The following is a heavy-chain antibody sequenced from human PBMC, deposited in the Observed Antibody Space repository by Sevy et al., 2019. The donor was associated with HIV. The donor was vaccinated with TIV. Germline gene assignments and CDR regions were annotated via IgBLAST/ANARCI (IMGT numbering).Heavy chain of an antibody. D-gene: IGHD3-10*01. V-gene: IGHV3-23*01. CDR1: VFTFSSYA. CDR3: AKGQRITMVRGSPYYGMDV. Sequence: GGSLRLSCAASVFTFSSYAMSWVRQAPGKGLEWVSAISGSGGSTYYADSVKGRFTISGDNSKNTLYLQMNSLRAEDRAVYYCAKGQRITMVRGSPYYGMDVWGQGTTVTVSS. J-gene: IGHJ6*02. CDR2: ISGSGGST.